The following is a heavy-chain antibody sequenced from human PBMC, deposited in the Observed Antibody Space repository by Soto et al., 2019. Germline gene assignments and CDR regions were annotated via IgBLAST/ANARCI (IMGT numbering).Heavy chain of an antibody. D-gene: IGHD3-22*01. V-gene: IGHV3-53*01. J-gene: IGHJ6*02. CDR2: IYSGGST. CDR1: GFTVSSNY. CDR3: ARDKGPYYYDSSRSGGMDV. Sequence: GGSLRLSCAASGFTVSSNYMSWVRQAPGKGLEWVSVIYSGGSTYYADSVKGRFTISRDNSKNTLYLQMNSLRAEDTAVYYCARDKGPYYYDSSRSGGMDVWGQGTTVTVSS.